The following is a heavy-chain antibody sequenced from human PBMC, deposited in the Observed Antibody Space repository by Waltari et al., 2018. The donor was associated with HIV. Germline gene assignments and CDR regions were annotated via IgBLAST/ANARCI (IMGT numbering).Heavy chain of an antibody. CDR1: GGTFSSYA. CDR2: VIPIVGTS. Sequence: QVQLVQSGAEVKKPGSSVKVSCKASGGTFSSYAISWVRQAPGQGLEWLGGVIPIVGTSSYGHNCQGRVTITADESTSTAYMELGSLGSEDTAVYYCSRMNEVAVAGTGFDAFDIWGQGTKVTVSS. CDR3: SRMNEVAVAGTGFDAFDI. D-gene: IGHD6-19*01. J-gene: IGHJ3*02. V-gene: IGHV1-69*01.